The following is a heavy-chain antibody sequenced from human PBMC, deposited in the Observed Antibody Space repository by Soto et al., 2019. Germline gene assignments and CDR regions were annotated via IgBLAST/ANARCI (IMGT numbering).Heavy chain of an antibody. D-gene: IGHD6-13*01. Sequence: GGSLRLSCAASGFTFSSYWMSWVRQAPGKGLEWVANIKQDGSEKYYVDSVKGRFTISRDNAKNSLYLQMNSLRAEDTAVYYCARDRSSSWHYYGMDVWGQGTTVTVSS. CDR1: GFTFSSYW. CDR2: IKQDGSEK. V-gene: IGHV3-7*01. CDR3: ARDRSSSWHYYGMDV. J-gene: IGHJ6*02.